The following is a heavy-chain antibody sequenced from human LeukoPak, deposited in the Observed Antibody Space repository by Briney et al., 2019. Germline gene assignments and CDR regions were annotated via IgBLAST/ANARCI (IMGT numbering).Heavy chain of an antibody. CDR1: GGTFSSYA. J-gene: IGHJ4*02. D-gene: IGHD3-22*01. Sequence: SVKVSCKASGGTFSSYAISWVRRAPGQGLEWMGRIIPILGIANYAQKFQGRVTITADKSTSTAYMELSSLRSEDTAVYYCAQSPGNSSGYPYWGQGTLVTVSS. CDR3: AQSPGNSSGYPY. CDR2: IIPILGIA. V-gene: IGHV1-69*04.